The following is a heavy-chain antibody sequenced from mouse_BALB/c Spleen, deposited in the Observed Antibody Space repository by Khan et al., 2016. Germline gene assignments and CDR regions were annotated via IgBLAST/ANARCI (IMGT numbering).Heavy chain of an antibody. J-gene: IGHJ4*01. CDR3: AKWLLGAMDY. Sequence: VQLQESGAELMKPGASVKISCKATGYTFSTHWIEWVKQRPGHGLEGIGEILPGSGSVTYNEKFKDKATFTAETSSNTAYMQLSSLTSEDSAVYYCAKWLLGAMDYWGQGTSVTVSS. CDR2: ILPGSGSV. V-gene: IGHV1-9*01. CDR1: GYTFSTHW. D-gene: IGHD2-3*01.